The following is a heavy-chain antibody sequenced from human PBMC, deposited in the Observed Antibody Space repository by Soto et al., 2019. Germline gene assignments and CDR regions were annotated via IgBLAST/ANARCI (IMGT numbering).Heavy chain of an antibody. CDR3: HTLSGSGRAGGGMDV. Sequence: QVQLVQSGAEVKKPGSSVKVSCKASGGTFCSYTVSWVRQAPGQGLEWMGRIIPILGIANYAQKFQGRVTITADKSTSTAYMELSSLRSEDTAVYYCHTLSGSGRAGGGMDVWGQGTTVTVSS. CDR2: IIPILGIA. D-gene: IGHD3-10*01. J-gene: IGHJ6*02. V-gene: IGHV1-69*02. CDR1: GGTFCSYT.